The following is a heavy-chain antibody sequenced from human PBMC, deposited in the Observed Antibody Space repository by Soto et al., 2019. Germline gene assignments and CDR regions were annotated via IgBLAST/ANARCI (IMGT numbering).Heavy chain of an antibody. CDR3: AKRRAYKSWNYPYYFDY. CDR2: ISSSGGST. D-gene: IGHD1-7*01. J-gene: IGHJ4*02. CDR1: GFTFSSYS. V-gene: IGHV3-23*01. Sequence: GGSLRLSCAASGFTFSSYSMNWVRQAPGKGLEWVSSISSSGGSTYYADSVKGRFTISRDNSKNTLYLQMNSLRAEDTAVYYCAKRRAYKSWNYPYYFDYWGQGTLVTVSS.